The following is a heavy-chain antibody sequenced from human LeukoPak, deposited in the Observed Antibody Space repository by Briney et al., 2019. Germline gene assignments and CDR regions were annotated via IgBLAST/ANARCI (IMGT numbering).Heavy chain of an antibody. D-gene: IGHD3-10*01. CDR3: ARVRASGSGSYRSPYYFDY. V-gene: IGHV4-39*07. Sequence: PSETLSLTCTVSGGSISSSSYYWGWIRQPPGKGLEWIGSIYYSGSAYYNPSLKSRVTISVDTSKNQFSLKLSSVTAADTAVYYCARVRASGSGSYRSPYYFDYWGQGTLVTVSS. J-gene: IGHJ4*02. CDR2: IYYSGSA. CDR1: GGSISSSSYY.